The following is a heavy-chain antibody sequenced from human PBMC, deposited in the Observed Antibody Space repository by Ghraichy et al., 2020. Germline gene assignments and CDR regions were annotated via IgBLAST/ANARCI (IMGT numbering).Heavy chain of an antibody. D-gene: IGHD5-12*01. CDR1: GYTFTSYG. CDR3: ARDRGGDIVATIIDY. Sequence: ASVKVSCKASGYTFTSYGISWVRQAPGQGLEWMGWISAYNGNTNYAQKLQGRVTMTTDTSTSTAYMELRSLRSDDTAVYYCARDRGGDIVATIIDYWGQGTLVTVSS. CDR2: ISAYNGNT. V-gene: IGHV1-18*04. J-gene: IGHJ4*02.